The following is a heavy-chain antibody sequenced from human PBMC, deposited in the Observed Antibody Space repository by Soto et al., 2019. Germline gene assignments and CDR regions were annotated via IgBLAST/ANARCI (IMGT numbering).Heavy chain of an antibody. D-gene: IGHD6-13*01. CDR1: GFTFSRHA. CDR3: AKVSSSWYAGFFDL. V-gene: IGHV3-23*01. CDR2: LSDSGGSI. Sequence: EVQLLESGGGLVQPGGSLRLSCTASGFTFSRHAMTWVRQAPGKGLELVSGLSDSGGSIYYADSVKGRFTISRDNSMNTLYLQMNTLRAEDTAIYYCAKVSSSWYAGFFDLWGQGTLVTVSS. J-gene: IGHJ4*02.